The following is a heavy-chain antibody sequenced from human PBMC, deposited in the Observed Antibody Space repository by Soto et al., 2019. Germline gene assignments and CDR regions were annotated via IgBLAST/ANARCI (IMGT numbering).Heavy chain of an antibody. Sequence: EASVKVSCKASVGTFSSYAISWVRQAPGQGLEWMGGIIPIFGTANYAQKFQGRVTITADEYTSTAYMELSSLRSEDTGVYYCASSRGYTVCLLALDFWGQGTMVTVSS. CDR3: ASSRGYTVCLLALDF. V-gene: IGHV1-69*13. J-gene: IGHJ3*01. D-gene: IGHD5-18*01. CDR2: IIPIFGTA. CDR1: VGTFSSYA.